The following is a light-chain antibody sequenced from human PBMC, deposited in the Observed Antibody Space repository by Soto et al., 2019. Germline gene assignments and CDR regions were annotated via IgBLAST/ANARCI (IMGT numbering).Light chain of an antibody. CDR3: QQSHTTPLT. J-gene: IGKJ1*01. Sequence: DIQMTQSPSSLSASIGDRVTITCRASQRIRTSLNWYQHKPGKAPKLLIYAASSLESGVPSRFSGSGSGTDFSLSISSLQPEDFATYYCQQSHTTPLTFGQGTKVEIK. V-gene: IGKV1-39*01. CDR1: QRIRTS. CDR2: AAS.